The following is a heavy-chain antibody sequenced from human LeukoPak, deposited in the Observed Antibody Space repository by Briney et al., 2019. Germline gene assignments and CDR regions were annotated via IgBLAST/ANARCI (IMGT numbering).Heavy chain of an antibody. V-gene: IGHV3-30*02. CDR1: GFTFSSYG. Sequence: GSLRLSCASCGFTFSSYGMHGLRHAPGKGLEGVAFIRFDGSNKYYEDSVKGRFTISRDNSKNTLYLQMNSLRAEGTAVYYCARGWGRTYYDILTGRGGAFDIWGQGTMVTVSS. D-gene: IGHD3-9*01. CDR2: IRFDGSNK. J-gene: IGHJ3*02. CDR3: ARGWGRTYYDILTGRGGAFDI.